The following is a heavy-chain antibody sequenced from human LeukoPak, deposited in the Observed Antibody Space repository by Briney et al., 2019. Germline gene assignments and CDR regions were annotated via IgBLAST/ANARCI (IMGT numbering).Heavy chain of an antibody. D-gene: IGHD3-10*01. CDR2: TYWNGVST. V-gene: IGHV3-20*04. J-gene: IGHJ4*02. CDR3: ARVSRDSHDY. CDR1: GFNFRSYW. Sequence: PGGSLRLSCVVSGFNFRSYWMSWVRQAPGQWLEWVSGTYWNGVSTGYADSVKGRFTISRDNAKNSLYLQMNSLRAEDTAFYFCARVSRDSHDYWGQGTLVTVSS.